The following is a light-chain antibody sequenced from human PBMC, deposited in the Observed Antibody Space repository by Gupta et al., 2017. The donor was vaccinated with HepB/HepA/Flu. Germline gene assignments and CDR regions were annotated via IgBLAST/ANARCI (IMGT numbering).Light chain of an antibody. J-gene: IGLJ1*01. V-gene: IGLV1-47*02. Sequence: QPVLTQPPSASGTPGQRVAISCSGSSSNVGRDNVYWYRQLPGTAPKLLIYNDDSRPSGVPDRFSGSKSGTSASLAISGLRSEDEADYYCAAWDNSLSAYVFGTGTWVTVL. CDR2: NDD. CDR3: AAWDNSLSAYV. CDR1: SSNVGRDN.